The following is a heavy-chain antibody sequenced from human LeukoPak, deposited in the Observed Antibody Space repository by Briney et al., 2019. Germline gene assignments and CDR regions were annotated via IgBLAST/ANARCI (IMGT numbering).Heavy chain of an antibody. Sequence: GGSLRLSCAACVFTFSSYGMSWVRQAPGKGLEWVSAISGSGGSTYYADSVKGRFTISRDNSKNTLYLQMNSLRAEDTAVYYCAKGGGYEAQYYYYYLDVWGKGTTVTISS. CDR2: ISGSGGST. J-gene: IGHJ6*03. CDR3: AKGGGYEAQYYYYYLDV. V-gene: IGHV3-23*01. D-gene: IGHD5-12*01. CDR1: VFTFSSYG.